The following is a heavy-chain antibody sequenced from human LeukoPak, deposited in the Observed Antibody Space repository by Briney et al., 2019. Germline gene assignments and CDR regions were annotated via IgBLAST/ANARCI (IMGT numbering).Heavy chain of an antibody. CDR2: ISGSGGST. CDR3: AKDDGRIAVAGTYTY. J-gene: IGHJ4*02. CDR1: GFTFSSYA. V-gene: IGHV3-23*01. Sequence: GGSLRLSCAASGFTFSSYAMSWVRQAPGKGLEWVSAISGSGGSTYYADSVKGRFTISRDNSKNTLYLQTNSLRAEDTAVYYCAKDDGRIAVAGTYTYWGQGTLVTVSS. D-gene: IGHD6-19*01.